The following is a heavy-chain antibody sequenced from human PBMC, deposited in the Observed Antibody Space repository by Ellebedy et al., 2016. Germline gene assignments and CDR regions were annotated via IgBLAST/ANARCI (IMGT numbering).Heavy chain of an antibody. CDR3: TRGPDYAKTGY. Sequence: GSLRLSXTVYGESFSGNYWSWIRQPPGKGLEWIGEFTHDGNINYNPSLKSRVTISVDTSKNQFSLKLRSVDAADTAVYYCTRGPDYAKTGYWGQGTLVTVSS. J-gene: IGHJ4*02. D-gene: IGHD4-17*01. V-gene: IGHV4-34*01. CDR2: FTHDGNI. CDR1: GESFSGNY.